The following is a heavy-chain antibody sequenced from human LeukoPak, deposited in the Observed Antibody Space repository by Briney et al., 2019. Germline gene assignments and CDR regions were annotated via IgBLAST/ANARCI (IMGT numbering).Heavy chain of an antibody. CDR1: GFTFSSYG. V-gene: IGHV3-73*01. Sequence: GGSLRLSCAASGFTFSSYGMHWVRQAPGKGLEWVGRIRSKPNNYATAVIVSVRGRFTIARDDSKNTAYLQMNNVQTEDTALYYCARGYDYVGNIDSWGQGTLVIVSS. CDR3: ARGYDYVGNIDS. D-gene: IGHD3-16*01. J-gene: IGHJ4*02. CDR2: IRSKPNNYAT.